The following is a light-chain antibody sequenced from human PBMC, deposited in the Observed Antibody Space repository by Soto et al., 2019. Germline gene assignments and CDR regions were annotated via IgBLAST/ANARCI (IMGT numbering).Light chain of an antibody. CDR2: DAS. Sequence: DITMTQSPSTLSASVRDRVTITCRASQSISSWLAWYQQKPGKAPKLLIYDASSLESGVPSRFSGSGSGTEFTLTISSLQPDDFATYYCQHYNSYSEAFGQGTKVDIK. J-gene: IGKJ1*01. CDR3: QHYNSYSEA. V-gene: IGKV1-5*01. CDR1: QSISSW.